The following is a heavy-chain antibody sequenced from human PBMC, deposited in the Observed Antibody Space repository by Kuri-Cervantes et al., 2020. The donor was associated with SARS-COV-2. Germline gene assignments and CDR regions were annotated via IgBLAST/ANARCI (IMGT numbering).Heavy chain of an antibody. CDR3: ARQMMSSITIFGVVITRNWFDP. J-gene: IGHJ5*02. Sequence: SETLSLTCTVSGGSISSSSYYWGWIRQPPGKGLEWIGSIYYSGSTYYNLSLKSRVTISVDTSKNQFSLKLSSVTAAGTAVYYCARQMMSSITIFGVVITRNWFDPWGQGTLVTVSS. CDR2: IYYSGST. D-gene: IGHD3-3*01. V-gene: IGHV4-39*01. CDR1: GGSISSSSYY.